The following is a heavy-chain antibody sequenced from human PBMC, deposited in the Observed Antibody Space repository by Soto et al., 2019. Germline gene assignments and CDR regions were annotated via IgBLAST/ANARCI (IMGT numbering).Heavy chain of an antibody. CDR2: IMPIFRTP. CDR3: ARDKARLQLGGNYYYILIV. D-gene: IGHD5-12*01. V-gene: IGHV1-69*12. CDR1: GGTFKNSA. Sequence: QVQLEQSGAEVKKPGSSVKVSCKASGGTFKNSAISWVRQAPGQGLEWMGGIMPIFRTPDYSQKFQGRVTMTAEESTSTVYMELSGLRSDDTAIYYCARDKARLQLGGNYYYILIVWGQGTTVTVSS. J-gene: IGHJ6*02.